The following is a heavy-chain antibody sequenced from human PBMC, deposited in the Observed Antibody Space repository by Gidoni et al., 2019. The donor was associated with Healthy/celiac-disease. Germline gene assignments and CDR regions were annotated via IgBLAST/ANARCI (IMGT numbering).Heavy chain of an antibody. V-gene: IGHV3-30*04. Sequence: QVQLVESGGGVVQPVRSLRLSCAATGFTFRSYAMHWVRQAPGKGLEWVAVISYDGSKKYYADSVKGRFTISRDNSKNTLYLQMNSLRTEDTAVYYCARGGEVFDPWGQGTLVTVSS. D-gene: IGHD3-10*01. CDR2: ISYDGSKK. CDR3: ARGGEVFDP. J-gene: IGHJ5*02. CDR1: GFTFRSYA.